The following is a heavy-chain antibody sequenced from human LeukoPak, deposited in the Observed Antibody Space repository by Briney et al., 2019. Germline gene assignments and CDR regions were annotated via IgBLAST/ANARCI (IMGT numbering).Heavy chain of an antibody. D-gene: IGHD1-1*01. CDR1: GGTFSSYA. V-gene: IGHV1-69*01. Sequence: ASVKVSCKASGGTFSSYAISWVRQAPGQGLEWMGGIIPIFGTANYAQKFQGRVTITADESTSTAYMELSSLRSEDTAVYYCALEAFGAGIYYMDVWGKGTTVTVSS. J-gene: IGHJ6*03. CDR3: ALEAFGAGIYYMDV. CDR2: IIPIFGTA.